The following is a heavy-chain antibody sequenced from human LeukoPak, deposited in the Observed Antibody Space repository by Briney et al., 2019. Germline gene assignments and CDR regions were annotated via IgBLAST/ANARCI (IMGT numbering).Heavy chain of an antibody. V-gene: IGHV4-34*01. CDR3: ARVYCSSTSCHYYFDY. Sequence: SQTLSLTCAVYGGSFSGYYWSWIRQTPVEEQKWLCEINHSGSTNYKPSLKSRVTIAVDTSKSQLSLKLSSVTAADTAVYYCARVYCSSTSCHYYFDYWGQGTLVTGSS. D-gene: IGHD2-2*01. CDR2: INHSGST. J-gene: IGHJ4*02. CDR1: GGSFSGYY.